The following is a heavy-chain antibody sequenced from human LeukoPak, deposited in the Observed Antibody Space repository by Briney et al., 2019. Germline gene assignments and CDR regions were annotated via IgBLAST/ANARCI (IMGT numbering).Heavy chain of an antibody. CDR1: GFTFDDYA. CDR3: AKDNYYDSSGPQGD. CDR2: ISGGGGST. Sequence: GGSLRLSCAASGFTFDDYAMHWVRQAPGKGLEWVSHISGGGGSTYYADSVKGRVTISRDNSKNSLYLQMNSLRTEDTALYYCAKDNYYDSSGPQGDWGQGTLVTVSS. V-gene: IGHV3-43*02. D-gene: IGHD3-22*01. J-gene: IGHJ4*02.